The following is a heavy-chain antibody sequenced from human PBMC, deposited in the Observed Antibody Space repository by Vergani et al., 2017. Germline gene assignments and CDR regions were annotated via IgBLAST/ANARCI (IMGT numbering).Heavy chain of an antibody. CDR3: ARVRNVGSGSIWFDP. CDR1: GYTFTSYD. V-gene: IGHV1-2*02. J-gene: IGHJ5*02. D-gene: IGHD3-10*01. CDR2: MNPNSGGT. Sequence: QVQLVQSGAEVKKPGASVKVSCKASGYTFTSYDINWVRQATGQGLEWMGWMNPNSGGTNYAQKFQGRVTMTRDTSISTAYMELSRLRSDDTAVYYCARVRNVGSGSIWFDPWGQGTLVTVSS.